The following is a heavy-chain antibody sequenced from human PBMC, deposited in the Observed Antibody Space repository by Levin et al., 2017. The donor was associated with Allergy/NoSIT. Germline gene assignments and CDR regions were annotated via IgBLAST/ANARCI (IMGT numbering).Heavy chain of an antibody. CDR1: GFTFSSYA. Sequence: GGSLRLSCAASGFTFSSYAMHWVRQAPGKGLEWVAVISYDGSNKYYADSVKGRFTISRDNSKNTLYLQMNSLRAEDTAVYYCARDRGIVATHDAFDIWGQGTMVTVSS. CDR2: ISYDGSNK. D-gene: IGHD5-12*01. V-gene: IGHV3-30-3*01. CDR3: ARDRGIVATHDAFDI. J-gene: IGHJ3*02.